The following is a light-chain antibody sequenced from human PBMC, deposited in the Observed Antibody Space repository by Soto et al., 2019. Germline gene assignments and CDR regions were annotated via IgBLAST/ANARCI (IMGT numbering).Light chain of an antibody. CDR1: QTTSSY. CDR2: AAS. Sequence: DIQRTQSPSSLSASIGDRVTITCRASQTTSSYLNWYQQKPGKAPKLLIYAASSLQSGVPSRFSGSGSGTDFTLTISSLQPEDFATYYCQQSYSTPLTFGGGTKVDIK. CDR3: QQSYSTPLT. V-gene: IGKV1-39*01. J-gene: IGKJ4*01.